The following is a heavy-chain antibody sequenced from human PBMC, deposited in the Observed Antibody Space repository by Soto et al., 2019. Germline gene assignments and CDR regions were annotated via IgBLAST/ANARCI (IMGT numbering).Heavy chain of an antibody. CDR1: GFTFSDYA. J-gene: IGHJ4*02. CDR2: VSHDGRNT. CDR3: AKGGRQWLVTSDFNY. V-gene: IGHV3-30*18. Sequence: VQLVESGGGVVQPGRSLRLSCAASGFTFSDYAMHCVRQAPGKGLEWVAVVSHDGRNTHYTDSVKGRFTISRDSSKNTVSLEMTSLRAEDTAVYYCAKGGRQWLVTSDFNYWGQGALVTVSS. D-gene: IGHD6-19*01.